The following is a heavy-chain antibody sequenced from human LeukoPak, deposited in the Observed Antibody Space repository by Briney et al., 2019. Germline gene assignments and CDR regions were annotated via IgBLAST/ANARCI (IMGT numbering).Heavy chain of an antibody. J-gene: IGHJ4*02. CDR2: INQVGSQT. CDR3: ATNSGKRFDY. V-gene: IGHV3-7*01. CDR1: GFTFSSYW. Sequence: GGSLRLSCSACGFTFSSYWMSWVRQTPGEGLEYLANINQVGSQTYYMDSVKGRFTISRDNAKNSLYLQMNSLRAEDTAVYYCATNSGKRFDYWGQGTLVTVSS. D-gene: IGHD1-1*01.